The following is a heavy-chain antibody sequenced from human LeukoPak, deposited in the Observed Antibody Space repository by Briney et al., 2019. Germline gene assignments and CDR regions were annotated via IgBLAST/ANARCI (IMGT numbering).Heavy chain of an antibody. CDR2: INHSGST. CDR1: GGSISSSSYY. V-gene: IGHV4-39*07. J-gene: IGHJ6*03. Sequence: SETLSLTCTVSGGSISSSSYYWGWIRQPPGKGLEWIGEINHSGSTNYNPSLKSRVTISVDTSKNQFSLKLSSVTAAETAVYYCARGHFRPITMVRGVIGYYMDVWGKGTTVTVSS. CDR3: ARGHFRPITMVRGVIGYYMDV. D-gene: IGHD3-10*01.